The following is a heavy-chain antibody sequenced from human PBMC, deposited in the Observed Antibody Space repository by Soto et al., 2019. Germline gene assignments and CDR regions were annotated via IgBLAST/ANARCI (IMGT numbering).Heavy chain of an antibody. J-gene: IGHJ4*02. V-gene: IGHV1-3*01. D-gene: IGHD1-26*01. CDR2: INAGNGNT. CDR1: GYTFTSYA. CDR3: ARDDSGVSGSHYIDYFNY. Sequence: ASVKVSCKASGYTFTSYAMHWVRQAPGQRLEWMGWINAGNGNTKYSQKFQGRVTITRDTSASTAYMELSSLRSEDTAVYYCARDDSGVSGSHYIDYFNYWGQGALVTVSS.